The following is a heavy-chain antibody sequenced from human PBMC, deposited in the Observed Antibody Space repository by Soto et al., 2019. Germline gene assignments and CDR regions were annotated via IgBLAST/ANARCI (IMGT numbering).Heavy chain of an antibody. Sequence: PGGSLRLSCEVSGLTFSNCAMSWVRQAPGKGLEWASAIGGSSGTTFYADSVKGRFTISKDYAKNMLYLQMNSLRAEDTAVYYCAKFKGFNWNYVFDYWGQGVPVTISS. D-gene: IGHD1-7*01. CDR1: GLTFSNCA. CDR2: IGGSSGTT. CDR3: AKFKGFNWNYVFDY. V-gene: IGHV3-23*01. J-gene: IGHJ4*02.